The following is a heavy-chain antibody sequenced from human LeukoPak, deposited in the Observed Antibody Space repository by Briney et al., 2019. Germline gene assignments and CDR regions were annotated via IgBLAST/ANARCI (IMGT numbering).Heavy chain of an antibody. D-gene: IGHD5-18*01. CDR2: IRYDGSNK. Sequence: PGGSLRLSCAASGFTFSSYGMHWVRQAPGKGLEWAAFIRYDGSNKYYADSVKGRFTISRDNSKNTLYLQMNSLRAEDTAVYYCAKECGYSYGTTLSGEYYFDYWGQGTLVTVSS. CDR3: AKECGYSYGTTLSGEYYFDY. CDR1: GFTFSSYG. J-gene: IGHJ4*02. V-gene: IGHV3-30*02.